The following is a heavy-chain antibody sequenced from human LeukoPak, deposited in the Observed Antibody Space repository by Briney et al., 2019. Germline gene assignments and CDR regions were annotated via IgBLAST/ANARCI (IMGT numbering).Heavy chain of an antibody. CDR1: GYSISSGYY. V-gene: IGHV4-38-2*01. D-gene: IGHD2/OR15-2a*01. CDR2: IYQSGST. J-gene: IGHJ4*02. CDR3: ARHTAILYYFDY. Sequence: SETLSLTCAVSGYSISSGYYWGWIRQPPGKGLEWIGSIYQSGSTYYNPSLKSRVTISVDTSKNQFSLKLSSVTATDTAVYYCARHTAILYYFDYWGQGTLVTVSS.